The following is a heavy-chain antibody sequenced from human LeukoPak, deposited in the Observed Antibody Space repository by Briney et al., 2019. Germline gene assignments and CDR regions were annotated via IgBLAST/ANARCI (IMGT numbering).Heavy chain of an antibody. CDR3: ARHGITGGGGSWFDP. J-gene: IGHJ5*02. D-gene: IGHD3-16*01. CDR2: IYYSGNT. V-gene: IGHV4-59*08. CDR1: GGSLISHY. Sequence: SETLSLTCGVSGGSLISHYWSWIRQSPGKGLEWIAYIYYSGNTNYNPSLNSRVTISVDLSKNQFSLRLTSVTAADTAAYYSARHGITGGGGSWFDPWGQGTLVSVCS.